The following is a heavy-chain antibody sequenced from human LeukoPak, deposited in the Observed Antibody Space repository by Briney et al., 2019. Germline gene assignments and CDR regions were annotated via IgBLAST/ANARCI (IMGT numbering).Heavy chain of an antibody. D-gene: IGHD1-26*01. CDR1: GGSISSSSYY. CDR3: ARHHKEGWELLYYYYGRDV. V-gene: IGHV4-39*01. Sequence: SETLSLTCTVSGGSISSSSYYWGWIRQPPGKGLEWIGSIYYSGSTYYNPSLKSRVTISVDTSKNQFALKLSAVTAADTAVYYCARHHKEGWELLYYYYGRDVWGQGTTVTVSS. CDR2: IYYSGST. J-gene: IGHJ6*02.